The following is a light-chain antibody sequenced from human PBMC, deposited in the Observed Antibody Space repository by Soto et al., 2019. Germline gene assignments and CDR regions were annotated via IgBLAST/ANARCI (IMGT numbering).Light chain of an antibody. V-gene: IGKV3-15*01. CDR2: GAS. CDR1: QSVRGN. Sequence: EIVMTQSPATLSVSPGERATLSCRASQSVRGNLAWYQQKPGQVPRLLIYGASTRATDVPARFSGSGSGTEFTLTISSLQSEDFAEYHCQQYNNWPQTFGQGTKVDI. J-gene: IGKJ1*01. CDR3: QQYNNWPQT.